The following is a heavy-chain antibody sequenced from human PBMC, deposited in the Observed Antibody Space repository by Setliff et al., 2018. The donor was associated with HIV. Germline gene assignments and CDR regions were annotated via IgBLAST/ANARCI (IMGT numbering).Heavy chain of an antibody. CDR3: ARLGDSGYDFRGYFDY. D-gene: IGHD5-12*01. J-gene: IGHJ4*02. Sequence: SETLSLTCTVSGGSVSDTSYYWGWIRQPPGKGLGWLANVYYSGGTYYNPSLNSRVTISVDTSRNQFSLKLTSVTAADTALYFCARLGDSGYDFRGYFDYWGQGKQVTVSS. V-gene: IGHV4-39*01. CDR1: GGSVSDTSYY. CDR2: VYYSGGT.